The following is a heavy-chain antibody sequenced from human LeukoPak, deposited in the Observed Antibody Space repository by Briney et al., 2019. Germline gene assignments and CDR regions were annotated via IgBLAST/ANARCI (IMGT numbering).Heavy chain of an antibody. CDR3: ARLIEYRTSSRVFDI. D-gene: IGHD6-6*01. J-gene: IGHJ3*02. CDR1: GYTFTSYG. V-gene: IGHV1-18*01. Sequence: ASVKVSCKASGYTFTSYGISWVRQAPGQGLEWMGWISAYNGNTNYARKLQGRVTMTTDTSTNTAYMELGSLRPDDTAVYYCARLIEYRTSSRVFDIWGQGTMVTVSS. CDR2: ISAYNGNT.